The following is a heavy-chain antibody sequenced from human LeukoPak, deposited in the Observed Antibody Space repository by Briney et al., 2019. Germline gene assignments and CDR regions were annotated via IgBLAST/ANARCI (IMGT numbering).Heavy chain of an antibody. D-gene: IGHD3-22*01. J-gene: IGHJ3*02. CDR3: ARDIGSGYYPVGIGCTFAI. CDR2: IYSSGNT. CDR1: GGSISSSSYY. V-gene: IGHV4-39*07. Sequence: SETLSLTCTVSGGSISSSSYYWGWIRQPPGKGLEWIGSIYSSGNTYYNPSLRSRVTISLDTSKNQFSLKLSSVTAADTAVYYCARDIGSGYYPVGIGCTFAIWGQGTMVTVSS.